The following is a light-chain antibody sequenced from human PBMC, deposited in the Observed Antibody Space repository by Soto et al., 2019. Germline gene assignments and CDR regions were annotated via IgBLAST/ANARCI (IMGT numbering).Light chain of an antibody. J-gene: IGKJ1*01. Sequence: DIQMTQSPSYLSASVGDRITITCRASQSIGFYLNWYQQKPVKAPKFLMYGASFLQSGVPSRCSGSGSGTEFTLTIHSLQTEDLATYYCQHSFTTPWTFGQGTTVEI. V-gene: IGKV1-39*01. CDR2: GAS. CDR3: QHSFTTPWT. CDR1: QSIGFY.